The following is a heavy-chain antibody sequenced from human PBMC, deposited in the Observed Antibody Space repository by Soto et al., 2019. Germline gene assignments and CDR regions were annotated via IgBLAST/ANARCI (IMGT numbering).Heavy chain of an antibody. D-gene: IGHD3-10*01. CDR1: GFSFSSYV. CDR2: ISGSGGSI. J-gene: IGHJ6*03. V-gene: IGHV3-23*01. Sequence: GGSLRLSCAASGFSFSSYVMSWVRQAPGKGLEWVSLISGSGGSIYSADAVKGRFTISRDNSKNTLFLQMNSLRAEDTAVYYCAKDGNYYGSGRGYMDVWGKGTTVTVSS. CDR3: AKDGNYYGSGRGYMDV.